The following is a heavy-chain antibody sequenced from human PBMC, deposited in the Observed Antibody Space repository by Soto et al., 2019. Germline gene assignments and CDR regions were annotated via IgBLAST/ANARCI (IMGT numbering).Heavy chain of an antibody. Sequence: VQLVESGGGGVQPGRSLRLSCAASGFPFTSYGMHWVREGPDKGLEWVAIISYDGSDKYYADSVKGRFTISRDNSKNTLYLQMNSLRPEGTALYYCVGGQYYFDYRGQGTLVIVSS. CDR2: ISYDGSDK. D-gene: IGHD3-10*01. J-gene: IGHJ4*02. CDR1: GFPFTSYG. V-gene: IGHV3-30*03. CDR3: VGGQYYFDY.